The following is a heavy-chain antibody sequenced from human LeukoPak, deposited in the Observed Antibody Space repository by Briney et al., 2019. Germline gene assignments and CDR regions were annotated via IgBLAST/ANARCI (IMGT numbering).Heavy chain of an antibody. Sequence: ASVKVSCKASGYTFTSYGISWVRQAPGQGLEWMGWISAYNGNTNYAQKLQGRVTTTTDTSTSTAYMELRSLRSDDTAVYYCARDTVRHRSGSIKALGYWGQGTLVTVSS. J-gene: IGHJ4*02. CDR3: ARDTVRHRSGSIKALGY. D-gene: IGHD3-10*01. CDR1: GYTFTSYG. V-gene: IGHV1-18*01. CDR2: ISAYNGNT.